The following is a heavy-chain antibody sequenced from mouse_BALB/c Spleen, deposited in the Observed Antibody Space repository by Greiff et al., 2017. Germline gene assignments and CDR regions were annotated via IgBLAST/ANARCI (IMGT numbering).Heavy chain of an antibody. CDR2: IWAGGST. D-gene: IGHD1-1*01. CDR1: GFSLTSYG. CDR3: ASYYGRGFAY. J-gene: IGHJ3*01. Sequence: QVQLKQSGPGLVAPSQSLSITCTVSGFSLTSYGVHWVRQPPGKGLEWLGVIWAGGSTNYNSALMSRLSISKDNSKSQVFLKMNSLQTDDTAMYYCASYYGRGFAYWGQGTLVTVSA. V-gene: IGHV2-9*02.